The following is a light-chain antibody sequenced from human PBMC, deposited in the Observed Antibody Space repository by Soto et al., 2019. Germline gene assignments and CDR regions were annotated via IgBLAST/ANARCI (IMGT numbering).Light chain of an antibody. J-gene: IGKJ1*01. CDR2: GAS. V-gene: IGKV3-20*01. Sequence: IVLPQSHGTLSLSPGERATLSCRASQSVTGSYLAWYQQKPGQAPRVLIYGASNRATGIPDRFSGSGSGTDFTLTITRLEPEDFAVYYCQQYGSSPRTFAQGTKVDIK. CDR1: QSVTGSY. CDR3: QQYGSSPRT.